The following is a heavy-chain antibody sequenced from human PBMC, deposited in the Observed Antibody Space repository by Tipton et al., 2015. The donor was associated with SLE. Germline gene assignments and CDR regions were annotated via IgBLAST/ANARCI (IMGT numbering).Heavy chain of an antibody. J-gene: IGHJ4*02. CDR1: GYTFTSYY. CDR2: INPSGGST. Sequence: QLVQSGPEVKKPGASVKVSCKASGYTFTSYYMHWVRQAPGQGLEWMGIINPSGGSTSYAQKFQGRVTMTRDTSTSTVYMELSSLRSEDTAVYYCAREWGPGIVGAIHGYWGQGTLVTVSS. V-gene: IGHV1-46*01. D-gene: IGHD1-26*01. CDR3: AREWGPGIVGAIHGY.